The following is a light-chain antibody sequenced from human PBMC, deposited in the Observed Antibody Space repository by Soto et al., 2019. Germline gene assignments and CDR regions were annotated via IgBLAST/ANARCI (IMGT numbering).Light chain of an antibody. CDR2: GAS. V-gene: IGKV1-39*01. Sequence: DIQMTQSPSSLSASVGDRVTITCRASQSNTIYLNWYQQQPGKAPRLLIYGASTLQTGVPSRFSGSGSMTDFTLTISDLQPEDFATYYCQQTYTAPRTFGQGTKVDI. J-gene: IGKJ1*01. CDR3: QQTYTAPRT. CDR1: QSNTIY.